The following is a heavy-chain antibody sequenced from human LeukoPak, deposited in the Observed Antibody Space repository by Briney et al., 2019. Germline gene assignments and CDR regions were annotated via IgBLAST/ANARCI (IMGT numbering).Heavy chain of an antibody. D-gene: IGHD2-15*01. V-gene: IGHV3-30-3*01. CDR2: ISHDGSNK. CDR1: GFTFSSFA. J-gene: IGHJ4*02. CDR3: ARIFCSSGSCPDY. Sequence: GGSLTLFCAASGFTFSSFAMHWVRQSPGTGPEGVALISHDGSNKYYADSVKGRFTISRDNSKNTLYLQMNSLRAEDTAMYYCARIFCSSGSCPDYWGQGTLVTVSS.